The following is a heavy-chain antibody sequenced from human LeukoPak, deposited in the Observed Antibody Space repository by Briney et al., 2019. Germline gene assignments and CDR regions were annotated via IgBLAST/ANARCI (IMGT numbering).Heavy chain of an antibody. J-gene: IGHJ4*02. V-gene: IGHV3-23*01. CDR3: AKADYGDYAFDY. D-gene: IGHD4-17*01. CDR1: GFTFSSYA. CDR2: ITSSGGDT. Sequence: PGGSLRLSCTASGFTFSSYAMSWVRQAPGKGLEWASSITSSGGDTYYADSVKGRFPMSRDNSKNTLYLQLNSLRVEDTAVYYCAKADYGDYAFDYWGQGTLVTVSS.